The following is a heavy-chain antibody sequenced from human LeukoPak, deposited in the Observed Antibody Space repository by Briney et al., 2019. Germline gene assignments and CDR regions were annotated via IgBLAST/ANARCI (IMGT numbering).Heavy chain of an antibody. V-gene: IGHV4-34*01. J-gene: IGHJ4*02. CDR1: GGSIYTYY. CDR2: INHSGGT. Sequence: SETLSLTCTVSGGSIYTYYWSWIRQPPGKGLEWIGEINHSGGTKYNPSLKSRVTISIDTPENQFSLKLSSVTAADTAVYYCARIRCGHTNGICYNYWGQGTLVTVSS. CDR3: ARIRCGHTNGICYNY. D-gene: IGHD2-8*01.